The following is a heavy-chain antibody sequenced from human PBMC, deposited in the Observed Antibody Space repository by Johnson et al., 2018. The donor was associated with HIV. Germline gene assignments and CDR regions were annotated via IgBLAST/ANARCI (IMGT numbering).Heavy chain of an antibody. CDR3: AKHRGGPLVLDALDV. V-gene: IGHV3-33*06. CDR2: IWYDGSNK. J-gene: IGHJ3*01. Sequence: QVQLVESGGGVVQPGRSLRLSCAASGFTFSRYGMHWVRQAPGKGLEWVAVIWYDGSNKYYADSVKGRFTISRDNSKNTLYLQMNSLRAEDTAVYYCAKHRGGPLVLDALDVWGRGTVVTVSS. D-gene: IGHD3-16*01. CDR1: GFTFSRYG.